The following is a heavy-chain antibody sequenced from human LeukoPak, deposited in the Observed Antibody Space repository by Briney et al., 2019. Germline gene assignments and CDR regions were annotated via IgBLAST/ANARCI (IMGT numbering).Heavy chain of an antibody. CDR2: INPNSGGT. D-gene: IGHD3-22*01. CDR1: GYTFTGYY. J-gene: IGHJ4*02. CDR3: ARGQYYDSSGHFDY. Sequence: ASVKVSCKASGYTFTGYYMHWVRQAPGQGLEWMGWINPNSGGTNYAQKFQGRVTMTRDTSISTAYMELSRLRSDDTAVYYCARGQYYDSSGHFDYWGQGTLVTVSS. V-gene: IGHV1-2*02.